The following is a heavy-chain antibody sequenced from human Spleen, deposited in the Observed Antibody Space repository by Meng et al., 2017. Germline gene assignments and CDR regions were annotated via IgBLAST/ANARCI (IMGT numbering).Heavy chain of an antibody. V-gene: IGHV4-59*01. D-gene: IGHD2-15*01. CDR2: IYYSGST. CDR3: ARAPGYCSGGSCYSQITYYYGMDV. CDR1: GGSISSYY. J-gene: IGHJ6*02. Sequence: SETLSLTCTVSGGSISSYYWSWIRQPPGKGLEWIGYIYYSGSTNYNPSLKSRVTISVDTSKNQFSMKLSSVTAADTAVYYCARAPGYCSGGSCYSQITYYYGMDVWGQGTMVTVSS.